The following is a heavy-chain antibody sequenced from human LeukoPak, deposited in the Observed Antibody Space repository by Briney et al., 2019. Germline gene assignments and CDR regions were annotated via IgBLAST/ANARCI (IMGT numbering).Heavy chain of an antibody. V-gene: IGHV4-39*07. CDR3: ARVSTYYYDSSGYFDY. J-gene: IGHJ4*02. CDR1: GGSIRSSYYY. Sequence: KPSETLSLTCTVSGGSIRSSYYYWGWIRQPPGKGLEWIGSIYDSGSTYYNPSLKSRVTISVDTSKNQFSLKLNSVTAADTAVYYCARVSTYYYDSSGYFDYWGQGTLVTVSS. D-gene: IGHD3-22*01. CDR2: IYDSGST.